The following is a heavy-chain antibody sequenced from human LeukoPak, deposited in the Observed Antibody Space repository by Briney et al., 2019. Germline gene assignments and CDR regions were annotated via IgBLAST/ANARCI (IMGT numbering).Heavy chain of an antibody. CDR2: INKDGSAT. D-gene: IGHD1-26*01. CDR1: GFTFDAYA. CDR3: ATWAFYHSLDV. J-gene: IGHJ6*02. Sequence: PGGFLRLSCEASGFTFDAYAMHSVRQAPGKGLEWVSLINKDGSATYYADSVKGRFTISRDNSKNSLYLQMNSLRSEDTALYYCATWAFYHSLDVWGQGTTVTVSS. V-gene: IGHV3-43*02.